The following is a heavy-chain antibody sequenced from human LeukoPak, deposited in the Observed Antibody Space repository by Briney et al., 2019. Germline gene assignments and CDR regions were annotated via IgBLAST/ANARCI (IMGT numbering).Heavy chain of an antibody. CDR2: ISYDGSKK. Sequence: QPGRSLRLSCAASGFTLSSYGMHWVRQAPGKGLEWVAVISYDGSKKYYGDSVKGRFTISRDKSKNTLYLQMDSLRAEDTAVYYCAKDIVASKGDYYAMDVWGKGTTVTVSS. CDR1: GFTLSSYG. D-gene: IGHD5-12*01. J-gene: IGHJ6*04. CDR3: AKDIVASKGDYYAMDV. V-gene: IGHV3-30*18.